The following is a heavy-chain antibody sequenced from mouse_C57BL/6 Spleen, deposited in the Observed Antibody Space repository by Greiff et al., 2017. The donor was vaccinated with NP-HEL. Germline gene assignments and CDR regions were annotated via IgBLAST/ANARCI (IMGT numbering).Heavy chain of an antibody. D-gene: IGHD2-3*01. CDR2: IDPSDSYT. CDR1: GYTFTSYW. CDR3: ARSGGYYLYAMDD. V-gene: IGHV1-69*01. J-gene: IGHJ4*01. Sequence: VQLQQPGAELVMPGASVKLSCKASGYTFTSYWMHWVKQRPGQGLEWIGEIDPSDSYTNYNQKFKGKSTLTVDKSSSTAYMQLSSLTSEDSAVYYCARSGGYYLYAMDDWGQGTSVTVSS.